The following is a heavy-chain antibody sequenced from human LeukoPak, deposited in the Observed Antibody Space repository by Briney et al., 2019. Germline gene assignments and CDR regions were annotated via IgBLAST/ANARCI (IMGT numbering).Heavy chain of an antibody. V-gene: IGHV4-39*01. J-gene: IGHJ4*02. D-gene: IGHD6-13*01. CDR3: ARRRIAAIDY. CDR2: IFYSGTT. Sequence: ASETLSLTCTVSGGSISSSSYYWDWIRQPPGKGLEWIGTIFYSGTTSYSPSLKSRVTISVDTSRNQFSLKLNSVTAADTAIYYCARRRIAAIDYWGQGTLVTVSS. CDR1: GGSISSSSYY.